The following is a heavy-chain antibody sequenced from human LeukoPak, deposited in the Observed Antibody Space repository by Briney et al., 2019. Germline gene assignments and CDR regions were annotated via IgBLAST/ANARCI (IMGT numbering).Heavy chain of an antibody. V-gene: IGHV3-23*01. Sequence: GGSLRLSCAASGFTFSSYAMSWVRQAPGMGLEWVSSIGSSGDITYYADSVKGRFTISRDDSKNTLFLQMNSLRAEDTAVYYCAKGGRREAATGTFDNWGQGTLVTVSS. CDR2: IGSSGDIT. CDR1: GFTFSSYA. D-gene: IGHD6-13*01. J-gene: IGHJ4*02. CDR3: AKGGRREAATGTFDN.